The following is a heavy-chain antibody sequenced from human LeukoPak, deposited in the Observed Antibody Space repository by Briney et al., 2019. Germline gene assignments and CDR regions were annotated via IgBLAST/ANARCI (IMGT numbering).Heavy chain of an antibody. CDR1: IGFFSDYY. Sequence: PSETLSLTCAVYIGFFSDYYWSWIRQSPGKGLEWIGEISHSGSTNYNPSLKSRVCMSVDTSKNQFSLNLRSVTAADTAVYYCARGARFRNNWFDPWGQGTLVTVSS. CDR2: ISHSGST. D-gene: IGHD3-3*01. V-gene: IGHV4-34*01. J-gene: IGHJ5*02. CDR3: ARGARFRNNWFDP.